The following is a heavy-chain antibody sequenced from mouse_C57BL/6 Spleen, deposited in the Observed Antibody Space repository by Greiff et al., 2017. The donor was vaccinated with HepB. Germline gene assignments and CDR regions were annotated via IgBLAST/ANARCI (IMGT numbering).Heavy chain of an antibody. CDR2: IYPGSGST. V-gene: IGHV1-55*01. D-gene: IGHD2-4*01. J-gene: IGHJ4*01. Sequence: VQLQQPGAELVKPGASVKMSCKASGYTFTSYWITWVKQRPGQGLEWIGDIYPGSGSTNYNEKFKSKATLTVDTSSSTAYMQLSSLTSEDSAVYYCTRGFLYDYDEGYYAMDYWGQGTSVTVSS. CDR3: TRGFLYDYDEGYYAMDY. CDR1: GYTFTSYW.